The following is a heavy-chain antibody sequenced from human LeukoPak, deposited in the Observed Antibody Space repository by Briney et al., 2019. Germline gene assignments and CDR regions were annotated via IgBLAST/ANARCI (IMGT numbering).Heavy chain of an antibody. D-gene: IGHD5-18*01. CDR1: GFTFSSYG. CDR2: ISYDGSNK. V-gene: IGHV3-30*18. CDR3: AKDPGKSGYSYGPYFDY. J-gene: IGHJ4*02. Sequence: GGSLRLSCAASGFTFSSYGMHWVRQAPGKGLEWVAVISYDGSNKYYADSVKGRFTISRDNSKNTLYLQMNSLRAEDTAVYYCAKDPGKSGYSYGPYFDYWAREPWSPSPQ.